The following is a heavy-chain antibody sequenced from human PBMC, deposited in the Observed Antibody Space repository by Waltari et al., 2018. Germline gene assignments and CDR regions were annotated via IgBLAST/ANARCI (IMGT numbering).Heavy chain of an antibody. Sequence: EVQLVESGGGLVQPGGSLSLSCAASGFFFSSYAMSWVGQAPGKGLEWVSAMSGPVDSTYSADSVKGRFTISRDNSKNTVYLQVNSLRAEDTAVYYCARLPGDYVGYWGQGTLVTVSS. CDR1: GFFFSSYA. V-gene: IGHV3-23*04. D-gene: IGHD4-17*01. CDR3: ARLPGDYVGY. J-gene: IGHJ4*02. CDR2: MSGPVDST.